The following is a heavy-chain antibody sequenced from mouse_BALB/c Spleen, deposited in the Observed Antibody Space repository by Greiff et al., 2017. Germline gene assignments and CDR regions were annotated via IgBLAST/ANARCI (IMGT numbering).Heavy chain of an antibody. J-gene: IGHJ3*01. D-gene: IGHD2-4*01. V-gene: IGHV1-69*01. CDR2: IDTSDSYT. CDR3: ARWATMITTGFAY. Sequence: VQLQQPGAELVMPGASVKMSCKASGYTFTDYWMHWVKQRPGQGLEWIGAIDTSDSYTSYNQKFKGKATLTVDESSSTAYMQLSSLTSEDSAVYYCARWATMITTGFAYWGQGTLVTVSA. CDR1: GYTFTDYW.